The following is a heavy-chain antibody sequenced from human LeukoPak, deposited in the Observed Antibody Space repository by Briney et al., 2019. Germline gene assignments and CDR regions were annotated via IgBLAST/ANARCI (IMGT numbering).Heavy chain of an antibody. V-gene: IGHV4-4*07. CDR1: GGSISSYY. Sequence: KSSETLSLTCTVSGGSISSYYWSWIRQPAGKGLEWLGRIYTSGSTNYNPSLKSRVTMSVDTSKNQFSLKLSPVTAADTAVYYCARGTVAYYYDSRGYDYYYYYYMDVWGKGTTVTVSS. CDR3: ARGTVAYYYDSRGYDYYYYYYMDV. D-gene: IGHD3-22*01. CDR2: IYTSGST. J-gene: IGHJ6*03.